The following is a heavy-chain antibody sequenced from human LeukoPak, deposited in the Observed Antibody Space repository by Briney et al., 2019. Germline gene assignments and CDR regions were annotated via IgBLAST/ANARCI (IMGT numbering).Heavy chain of an antibody. Sequence: AGGSLRLSCAASGFTFSSYAMHWVRQAPGKGLEYVSAISSNGGSTYYANSVKGRFTISRDNSKNTLYLQMGNLRAEDMAVYYCARAPSITPGYYMDVWGKGTTVTVSS. CDR2: ISSNGGST. V-gene: IGHV3-64*01. CDR1: GFTFSSYA. D-gene: IGHD3-10*01. CDR3: ARAPSITPGYYMDV. J-gene: IGHJ6*03.